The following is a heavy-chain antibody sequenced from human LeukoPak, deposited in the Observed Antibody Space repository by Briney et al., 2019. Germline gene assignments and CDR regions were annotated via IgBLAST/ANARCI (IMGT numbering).Heavy chain of an antibody. V-gene: IGHV4-59*13. CDR1: GGSISSYS. CDR2: IGYSGSS. D-gene: IGHD3-9*01. Sequence: SETLSLTCSVPGGSISSYSWTWIRQPPGKGLEWIGFIGYSGSSNYNPSLKSRVTISADPSTNHFSLNLTSVTAADTAVYFCARDHPVADWAPDIWGRGTMVTVSS. J-gene: IGHJ3*02. CDR3: ARDHPVADWAPDI.